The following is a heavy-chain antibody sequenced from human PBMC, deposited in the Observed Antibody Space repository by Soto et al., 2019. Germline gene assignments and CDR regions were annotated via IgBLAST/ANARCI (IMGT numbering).Heavy chain of an antibody. J-gene: IGHJ6*02. D-gene: IGHD5-12*01. Sequence: QVQLVQSGAEVKKPGSSVKVSCKASGGTFSNYAISWVRQAPGQGLEWMGWIIPIFGTPNYAQKFQGRVTITADETTTKAYMELRSLISEDTAVYYCARDLARVGYDGCYYYGMDVWGQGTTVTVSS. CDR2: IIPIFGTP. CDR1: GGTFSNYA. CDR3: ARDLARVGYDGCYYYGMDV. V-gene: IGHV1-69*01.